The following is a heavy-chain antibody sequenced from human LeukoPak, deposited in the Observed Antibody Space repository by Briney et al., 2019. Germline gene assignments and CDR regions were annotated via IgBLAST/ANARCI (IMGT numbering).Heavy chain of an antibody. CDR2: IYSGGST. J-gene: IGHJ4*02. CDR3: ARADQLLWFGEFGY. Sequence: GGSLRLSCAASGFTVSSNYMSRVRQAPGKGLEWGSVIYSGGSTYYADSVKARFTISRDKSKNTLYLQMHSLSAEDTAVYSCARADQLLWFGEFGYWGQGTMVTVSS. CDR1: GFTVSSNY. V-gene: IGHV3-66*01. D-gene: IGHD3-10*01.